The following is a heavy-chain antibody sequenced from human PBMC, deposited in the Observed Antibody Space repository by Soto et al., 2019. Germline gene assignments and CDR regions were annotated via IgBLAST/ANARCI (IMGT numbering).Heavy chain of an antibody. J-gene: IGHJ1*01. CDR3: AKAFSSSWSQH. Sequence: EVQLLESGGGLVQPGGSLRLSCSASGFTFSNYAMSWVRQAPGKGLEWVSGISDSGGRTYYADSVKGRFTISRDNSMSTLFLQMNSLRVEDTAVYYCAKAFSSSWSQHWGQGTLVTVSS. D-gene: IGHD6-13*01. CDR2: ISDSGGRT. CDR1: GFTFSNYA. V-gene: IGHV3-23*01.